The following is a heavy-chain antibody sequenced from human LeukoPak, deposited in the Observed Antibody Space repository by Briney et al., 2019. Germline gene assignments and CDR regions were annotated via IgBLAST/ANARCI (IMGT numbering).Heavy chain of an antibody. CDR1: GFTFSTYA. J-gene: IGHJ4*02. D-gene: IGHD5-12*01. Sequence: GRSLRLSCAASGFTFSTYAMRWVRQAPGKGLEWVSGISDSGDIRYYADSVKGRFTISRDNSKNTLYLQMNSLRAEDTAVYYCAKDRAGYSGGRGLDYWGQGTVVTVSS. CDR3: AKDRAGYSGGRGLDY. V-gene: IGHV3-23*01. CDR2: ISDSGDIR.